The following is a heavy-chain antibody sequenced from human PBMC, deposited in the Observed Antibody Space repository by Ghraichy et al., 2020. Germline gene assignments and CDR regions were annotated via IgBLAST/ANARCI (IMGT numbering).Heavy chain of an antibody. CDR2: IYYSGST. J-gene: IGHJ6*03. CDR3: ARLAWAPGLVYCSGGSCYYYYYYMDV. Sequence: SETLSLTCTVSGGSISSYYWSWIRQPPGKGLEWIGYIYYSGSTNYNPSLKSRVTISVDTSKNQFSLKLSSVTAADTAVYYCARLAWAPGLVYCSGGSCYYYYYYMDVWGKGTTVTVSS. CDR1: GGSISSYY. V-gene: IGHV4-59*08. D-gene: IGHD2-15*01.